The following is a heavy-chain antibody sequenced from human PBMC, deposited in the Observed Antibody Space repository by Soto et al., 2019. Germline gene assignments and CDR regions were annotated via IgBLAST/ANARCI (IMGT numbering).Heavy chain of an antibody. Sequence: PSETLSLTCTVSGGSISSSSYYWGWIRQPPGKGLEWIGSIYYSGSTYYNPSLKSRVTISVDTSKNQFSLKLSSVTAADTAVYYCARARRRGGHYDYWGQGTLVTVSS. J-gene: IGHJ4*02. CDR3: ARARRRGGHYDY. CDR1: GGSISSSSYY. V-gene: IGHV4-39*07. D-gene: IGHD2-15*01. CDR2: IYYSGST.